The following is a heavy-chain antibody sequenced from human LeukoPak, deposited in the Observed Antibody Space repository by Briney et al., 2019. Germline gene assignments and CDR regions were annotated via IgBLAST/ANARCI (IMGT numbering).Heavy chain of an antibody. D-gene: IGHD5-18*01. J-gene: IGHJ4*02. CDR1: GFTFNGRY. V-gene: IGHV3-69-1*01. Sequence: GGSLRLSCTASGFTFNGRYMDWVRQAPGKGLEWVATIGNTETFYADSVTGRFTISRDNSKNTVNLQMNRLRVEDTAIYYCAKDWIQFNRVFDCFDSWGQGALVTVSS. CDR3: AKDWIQFNRVFDCFDS. CDR2: IGNTET.